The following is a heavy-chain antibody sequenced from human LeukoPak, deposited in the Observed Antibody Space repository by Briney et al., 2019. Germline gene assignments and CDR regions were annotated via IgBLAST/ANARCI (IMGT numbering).Heavy chain of an antibody. CDR1: GAPIRSGDYY. V-gene: IGHV4-30-4*01. Sequence: SQTLSLTCTVSGAPIRSGDYYWSWIRQPPGKGLEWIGYIYDSGSTYYNPSLKSRITISVDTSENRFSLKLSSVTATDTAVYYCARDCSGGSCYGAFDIWGQGTMVTVSS. D-gene: IGHD2-15*01. J-gene: IGHJ3*02. CDR3: ARDCSGGSCYGAFDI. CDR2: IYDSGST.